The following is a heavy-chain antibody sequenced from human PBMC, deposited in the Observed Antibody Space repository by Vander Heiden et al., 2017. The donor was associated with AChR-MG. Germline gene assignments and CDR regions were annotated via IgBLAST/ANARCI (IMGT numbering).Heavy chain of an antibody. CDR1: GFTFSTYG. CDR3: AKDSNPGLWFGDAFDF. CDR2: ISYDGDNK. J-gene: IGHJ3*01. V-gene: IGHV3-30*18. D-gene: IGHD3-10*01. Sequence: QVHLVESGGGVVQPGRSLRLSCTASGFTFSTYGMHWVRQAPGKGLEWVAVISYDGDNKYYAASVKGRFTISRDNSKNSLYLQMNRLRAEDTAIYYCAKDSNPGLWFGDAFDFWGQGTMVTVSS.